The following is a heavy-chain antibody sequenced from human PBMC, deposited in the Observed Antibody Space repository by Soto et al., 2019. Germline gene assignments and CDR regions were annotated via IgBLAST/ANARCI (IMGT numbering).Heavy chain of an antibody. J-gene: IGHJ4*02. V-gene: IGHV4-61*01. CDR1: GGSVSRGSYY. D-gene: IGHD6-25*01. CDR3: ARQRILPAQYYFES. CDR2: ILDSGTT. Sequence: PSETLSLTCFVSGGSVSRGSYYWTWIRQPPGKGLEWIGYILDSGTTDYNPSLKSRVTMSVDTSKNQFSLNLRSVTAADTAVYYCARQRILPAQYYFESWGQGVVVIVS.